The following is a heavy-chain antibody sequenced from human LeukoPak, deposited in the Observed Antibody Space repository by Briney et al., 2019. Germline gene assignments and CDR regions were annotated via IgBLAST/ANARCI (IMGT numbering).Heavy chain of an antibody. CDR1: GGTFSSYA. Sequence: SVKVSCKASGGTFSSYAISWVRQAPGQGLEWMGGIIPIFGTANYAQKFQGRVTITADKSTSTAYMELSSLRSEDTAVYYCASVDTAMSTTFDYWGQGTLVTVSS. CDR2: IIPIFGTA. CDR3: ASVDTAMSTTFDY. J-gene: IGHJ4*02. V-gene: IGHV1-69*06. D-gene: IGHD5-18*01.